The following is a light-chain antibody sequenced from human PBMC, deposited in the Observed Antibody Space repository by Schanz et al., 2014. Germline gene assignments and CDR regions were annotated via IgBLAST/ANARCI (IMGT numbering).Light chain of an antibody. J-gene: IGLJ3*02. V-gene: IGLV2-11*01. CDR1: SSDVGGYDY. CDR3: CSYAGSYTWV. Sequence: QSALTQPRSVSGSPGQSVTISCTGTSSDVGGYDYVSWYQQHPGKAPKFMIYDVNKRPSGVPDRFSGSKFGNTASLTISGLQAEDEADYYCCSYAGSYTWVFGGGTKLTVV. CDR2: DVN.